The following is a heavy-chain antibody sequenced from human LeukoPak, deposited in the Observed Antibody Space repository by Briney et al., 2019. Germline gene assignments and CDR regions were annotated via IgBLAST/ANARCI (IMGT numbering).Heavy chain of an antibody. CDR1: GFTFTGYY. CDR2: INPSSGDT. Sequence: ASVKVSFKASGFTFTGYYIHWVRQAPGQGLEWMGWINPSSGDTNYAQKFQGRVTMARDTSISTAFMGLSRLTSDDTAVYYCARDLLTGNYHYFDYWGQGTLVTVSS. D-gene: IGHD1-7*01. CDR3: ARDLLTGNYHYFDY. J-gene: IGHJ4*02. V-gene: IGHV1-2*02.